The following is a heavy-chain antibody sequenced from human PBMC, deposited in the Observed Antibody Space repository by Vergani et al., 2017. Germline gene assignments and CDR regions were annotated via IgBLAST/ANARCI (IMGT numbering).Heavy chain of an antibody. V-gene: IGHV3-23*01. CDR3: ASPGDSSGYYPGRFDY. CDR1: GFTFSSYA. CDR2: ISGSGGST. D-gene: IGHD3-22*01. J-gene: IGHJ4*02. Sequence: EVQLLESGGGLVQPGGSLRLSCAASGFTFSSYAMSWVRQAPGKGLEWVSAISGSGGSTYYADSVKGRFTISRDNSTNTLYLQMNSLIAEDTAVYYCASPGDSSGYYPGRFDYWGQGTLVTVSS.